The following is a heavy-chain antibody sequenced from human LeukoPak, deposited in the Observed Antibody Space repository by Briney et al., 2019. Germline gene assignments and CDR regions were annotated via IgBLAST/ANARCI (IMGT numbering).Heavy chain of an antibody. V-gene: IGHV5-51*01. Sequence: GESLKISCKGSGYSITNYWIAWVRQMPGKGLEWMGIIYPGDSDTRYSPSFQGQVTISADKSISTAYLQWSSLKASDTAMYYCARPSTYYGELDYWGQGTLVTVSS. CDR2: IYPGDSDT. J-gene: IGHJ4*02. CDR3: ARPSTYYGELDY. CDR1: GYSITNYW. D-gene: IGHD4-17*01.